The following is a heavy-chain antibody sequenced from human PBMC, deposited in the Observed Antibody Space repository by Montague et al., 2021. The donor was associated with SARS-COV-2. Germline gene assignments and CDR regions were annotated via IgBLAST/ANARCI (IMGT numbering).Heavy chain of an antibody. CDR2: N. D-gene: IGHD3-16*01. V-gene: IGHV6-1*01. Sequence: NDYRGSVRSRMIINPDTSRNQFSLQLNSVTPEDTAVYYCARWDVPRGNFSVWGQGTMVTVS. CDR3: ARWDVPRGNFSV. J-gene: IGHJ3*01.